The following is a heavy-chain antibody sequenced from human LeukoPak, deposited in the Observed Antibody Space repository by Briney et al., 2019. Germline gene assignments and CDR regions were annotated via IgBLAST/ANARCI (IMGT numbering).Heavy chain of an antibody. J-gene: IGHJ3*01. D-gene: IGHD3-10*01. V-gene: IGHV3-30*02. CDR3: AKDRYYGSGSLAH. Sequence: SGGSLRLSCVGSGFTFGSYSMHWVRQAPGKGLEGVAFIRFDGSNKFYSESVKGRFTISRDDSKNTLSLQMNSLRAEDTAVYFCAKDRYYGSGSLAHWGQGTMVTVSS. CDR2: IRFDGSNK. CDR1: GFTFGSYS.